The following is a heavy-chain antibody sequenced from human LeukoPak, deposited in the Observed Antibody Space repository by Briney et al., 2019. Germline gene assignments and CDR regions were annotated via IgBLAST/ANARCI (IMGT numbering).Heavy chain of an antibody. D-gene: IGHD6-19*01. CDR3: AEDRRDSSAWSQVYDY. CDR2: ISSSGGST. J-gene: IGHJ4*02. Sequence: GGSLRLSCAASGFTFSNYAMSWVRQAPGKGLEWVSSISSSGGSTYYADSVKGRFTISRDNSKNTLYLQMSSLRAEDTAVYYCAEDRRDSSAWSQVYDYWGQGTLVTVSS. V-gene: IGHV3-23*01. CDR1: GFTFSNYA.